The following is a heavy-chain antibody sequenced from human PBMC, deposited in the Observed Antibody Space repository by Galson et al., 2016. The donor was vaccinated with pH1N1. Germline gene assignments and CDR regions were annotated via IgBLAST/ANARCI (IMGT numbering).Heavy chain of an antibody. CDR3: ARVNHYYYLGMDV. CDR2: INSSSSTI. V-gene: IGHV3-48*01. J-gene: IGHJ6*02. Sequence: SLRLSCAASGFTFSSYSMNWVRQAPGKGLEWVSYINSSSSTIYYAHSVKGRFTITRDNPKNSLYLPMNSLRAEDTAVYYCARVNHYYYLGMDVWGQGTPVTVSS. CDR1: GFTFSSYS. D-gene: IGHD1-14*01.